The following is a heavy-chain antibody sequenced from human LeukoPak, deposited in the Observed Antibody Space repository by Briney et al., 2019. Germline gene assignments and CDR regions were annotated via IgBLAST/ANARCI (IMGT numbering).Heavy chain of an antibody. CDR3: ARSRGSSGSYPFDY. J-gene: IGHJ4*02. Sequence: GGSLRLSCAASGFTYSSYSMNWVRQAPGKGLEWVSYISSSSSTIYYAGSVKGRFTISRDNAKNSLFLQMNSLRAEDTAVYYCARSRGSSGSYPFDYWGQGTLVTVSS. V-gene: IGHV3-48*01. D-gene: IGHD1-26*01. CDR1: GFTYSSYS. CDR2: ISSSSSTI.